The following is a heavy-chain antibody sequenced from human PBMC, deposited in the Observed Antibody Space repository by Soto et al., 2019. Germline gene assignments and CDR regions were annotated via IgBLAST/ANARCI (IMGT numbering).Heavy chain of an antibody. CDR1: GFTFSSYG. Sequence: GGSLRLSCAASGFTFSSYGMHWVRQAPGKGLEWVAVISYDGSNKYYADSVKGRFTISRDNSKNTLYLQMNSLRAEDTAVYYCAKDLGSYDDYWGQGTPVTVSS. CDR3: AKDLGSYDDY. D-gene: IGHD2-15*01. V-gene: IGHV3-30*18. CDR2: ISYDGSNK. J-gene: IGHJ4*02.